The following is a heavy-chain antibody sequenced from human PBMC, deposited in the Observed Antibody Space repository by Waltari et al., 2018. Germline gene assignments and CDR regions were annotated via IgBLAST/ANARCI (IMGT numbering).Heavy chain of an antibody. CDR3: ARKEMATYLGFDY. Sequence: QVQLVQSGAAVKKPRASVTVSCKAYGYSFTGYFMHWVRQAPGQGLEWMGWINPNSGGTNYAQKFQGRVTMTRDTSISTAYMELSRLRSDDTAVYYCARKEMATYLGFDYWGQGTLVTVSS. D-gene: IGHD3-16*01. CDR1: GYSFTGYF. J-gene: IGHJ4*02. V-gene: IGHV1-2*02. CDR2: INPNSGGT.